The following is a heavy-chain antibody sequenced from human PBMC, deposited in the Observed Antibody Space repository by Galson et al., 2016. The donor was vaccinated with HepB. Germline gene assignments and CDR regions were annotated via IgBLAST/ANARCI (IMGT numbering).Heavy chain of an antibody. D-gene: IGHD3-16*01. CDR1: GFTFSSYS. J-gene: IGHJ4*02. Sequence: SLRLSCAASGFTFSSYSTNWVRQAPGKGLEWVSYISDSGTTTYYVDSGKGRFTISRDNAKNSLYLEMNSPRDEDTAVYYCAREGLSGEPLDYWGQGTLVTVSS. V-gene: IGHV3-48*02. CDR3: AREGLSGEPLDY. CDR2: ISDSGTTT.